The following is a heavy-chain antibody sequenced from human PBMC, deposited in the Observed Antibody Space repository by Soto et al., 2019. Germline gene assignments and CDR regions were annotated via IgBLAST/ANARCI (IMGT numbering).Heavy chain of an antibody. CDR3: ARTSAAGKYYYGMDV. CDR2: IYPGDSDT. Sequence: EVQLVQSGAEVKKPGESLKISCKGSGYSFTSYWIGWVRQMPGKGLEWMGIIYPGDSDTRYSPSFQGQVTISADKSISTAYMQWSSLKASDTAMYYCARTSAAGKYYYGMDVWGQGTTVTVSS. D-gene: IGHD6-13*01. J-gene: IGHJ6*02. CDR1: GYSFTSYW. V-gene: IGHV5-51*01.